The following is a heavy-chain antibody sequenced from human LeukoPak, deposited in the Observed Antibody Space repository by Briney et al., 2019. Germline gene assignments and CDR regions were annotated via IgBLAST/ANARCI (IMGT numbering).Heavy chain of an antibody. D-gene: IGHD6-13*01. CDR2: ISSSGSTI. Sequence: GGSLRLSCAASGFTFSDYYMSWIRQAPGKGLEWVSYISSSGSTIYYADSVKGRFTISRDDSKSIAYPQMNSLKTEDTAVYYCTRPTAAVIRYYYMDVWGKGTTVTVSS. CDR3: TRPTAAVIRYYYMDV. CDR1: GFTFSDYY. V-gene: IGHV3-11*01. J-gene: IGHJ6*03.